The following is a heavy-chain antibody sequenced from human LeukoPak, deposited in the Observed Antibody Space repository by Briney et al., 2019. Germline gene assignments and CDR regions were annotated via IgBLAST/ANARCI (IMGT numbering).Heavy chain of an antibody. CDR3: ASRQGLGWHYVN. J-gene: IGHJ4*02. V-gene: IGHV3-23*01. CDR2: ISDDGGST. Sequence: VGSLRLSCVDSGFTFSNYAMSWVRQVPGRGLGWGSGISDDGGSTYYADSVKGRYTISRNNSKNTLYLQMNSLRVEDTAIYYCASRQGLGWHYVNWGQGTLVTVSS. D-gene: IGHD3-10*02. CDR1: GFTFSNYA.